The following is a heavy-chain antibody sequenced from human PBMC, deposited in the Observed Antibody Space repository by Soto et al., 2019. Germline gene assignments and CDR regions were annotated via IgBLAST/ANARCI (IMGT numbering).Heavy chain of an antibody. Sequence: ASVKVSCKASGYTFTSYAMHWVRQAPGQRREWMGWINAGNGNTKYSQKFQGRVTIARDTSASTAYMELSSLRSEDTAVYYCARGGYSSGWYDYYYYGMDVWGQGXTVTVYS. V-gene: IGHV1-3*01. CDR3: ARGGYSSGWYDYYYYGMDV. CDR2: INAGNGNT. D-gene: IGHD6-19*01. J-gene: IGHJ6*02. CDR1: GYTFTSYA.